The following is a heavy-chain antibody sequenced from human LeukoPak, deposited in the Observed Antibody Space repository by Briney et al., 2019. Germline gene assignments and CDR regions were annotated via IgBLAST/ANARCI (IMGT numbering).Heavy chain of an antibody. CDR3: ARVSDNYDILTGYYPDAFDI. Sequence: PGGSLRLSCAASGFTFSSYWMSWVRQAPGKGLEWVANIKQDGSEKYYVDSVKGRFTISRDNAKNSLYLQMNSLRAEDTAVYYCARVSDNYDILTGYYPDAFDIWGQGTMVTVSS. J-gene: IGHJ3*02. D-gene: IGHD3-9*01. V-gene: IGHV3-7*01. CDR1: GFTFSSYW. CDR2: IKQDGSEK.